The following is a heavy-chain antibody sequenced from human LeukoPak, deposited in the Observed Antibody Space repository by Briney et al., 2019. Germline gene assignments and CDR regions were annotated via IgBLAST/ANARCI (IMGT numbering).Heavy chain of an antibody. CDR1: GYSISSGYY. Sequence: PSETLSLTCTVSGYSISSGYYWGWIRQPPGKGLEWIGSIYHSGRTFYNPSLKSRVTISVDTSKNQFSLKLSSVTAADTAVYYCARGRGSSRGSAFDIWGQGTMVTVSS. D-gene: IGHD6-13*01. V-gene: IGHV4-38-2*02. J-gene: IGHJ3*02. CDR3: ARGRGSSRGSAFDI. CDR2: IYHSGRT.